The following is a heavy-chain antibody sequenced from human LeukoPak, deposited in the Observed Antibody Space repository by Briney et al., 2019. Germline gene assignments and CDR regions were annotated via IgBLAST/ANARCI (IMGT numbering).Heavy chain of an antibody. CDR1: GYSFTGYY. Sequence: ASVKVSCKASGYSFTGYYVHWVRQAPGQGLEWMGWINPDSGGTNFAQKFQGRVTMTRDTSITTAYMELSRLISDDTAVYYCARDAISRGIIDYWGQGTLVTVSS. D-gene: IGHD3-10*01. J-gene: IGHJ4*02. V-gene: IGHV1-2*02. CDR3: ARDAISRGIIDY. CDR2: INPDSGGT.